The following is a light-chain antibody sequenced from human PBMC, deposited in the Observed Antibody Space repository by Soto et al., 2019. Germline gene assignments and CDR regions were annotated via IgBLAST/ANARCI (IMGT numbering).Light chain of an antibody. CDR1: SSDVGAFNY. J-gene: IGLJ1*01. V-gene: IGLV2-14*01. CDR3: SSYTSSSTYV. Sequence: QSVLTQPASVSGSPGQSITISCSGTSSDVGAFNYVSWYQHHPGKAPKLLIYEVTNRPSGVSNRFSGSKSGNTASLTISGLHAEDEADYYCSSYTSSSTYVFGTGTKVTVL. CDR2: EVT.